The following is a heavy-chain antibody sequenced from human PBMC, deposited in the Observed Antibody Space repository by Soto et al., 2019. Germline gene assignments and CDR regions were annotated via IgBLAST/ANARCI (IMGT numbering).Heavy chain of an antibody. CDR1: GFTFSSYG. CDR3: ARDNYLDIAVAYGGFDY. Sequence: QVQLVESGGGVVQPGRSLRLSCAASGFTFSSYGMHWVRQAPGKGLEWVAVIWYDGSNKYYADSVKGRFTISRDNSKNTLYLQMNSLRAEDTAVYYCARDNYLDIAVAYGGFDYWGQGTLVTVSS. V-gene: IGHV3-33*01. D-gene: IGHD6-19*01. CDR2: IWYDGSNK. J-gene: IGHJ4*02.